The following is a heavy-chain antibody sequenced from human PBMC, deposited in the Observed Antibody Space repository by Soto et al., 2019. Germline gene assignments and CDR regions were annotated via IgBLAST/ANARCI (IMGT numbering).Heavy chain of an antibody. CDR3: ARGPRYNIGWYRVWFYL. V-gene: IGHV1-18*04. D-gene: IGHD6-19*01. CDR2: ISCHNANT. Sequence: QVNLEQSGGEVRKPGASVKVSCKTSGYTFTDYGITWVRQAPGKGPEWMGWISCHNANTSHAQKFQDRVTLSTETSKKTVYLELWSVRYDDTAVYYSARGPRYNIGWYRVWFYLWGQGTLVTVSS. CDR1: GYTFTDYG. J-gene: IGHJ5*02.